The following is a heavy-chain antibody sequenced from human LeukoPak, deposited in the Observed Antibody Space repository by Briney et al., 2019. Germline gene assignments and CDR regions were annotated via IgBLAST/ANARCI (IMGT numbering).Heavy chain of an antibody. CDR1: GFTFSSYS. Sequence: GGSLRLSCAASGFTFSSYSMNWVRQAPGKGLEWVSSISSSSSYIYYADSVKGRFTISRDNAKNSLYLQMNSLRDEDTALYYCAREGLTFGDYWGQGALVTVSS. J-gene: IGHJ4*02. CDR2: ISSSSSYI. V-gene: IGHV3-21*01. D-gene: IGHD3-16*01. CDR3: AREGLTFGDY.